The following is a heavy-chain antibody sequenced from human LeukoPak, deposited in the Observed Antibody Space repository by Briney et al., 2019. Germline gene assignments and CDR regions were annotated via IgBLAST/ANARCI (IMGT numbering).Heavy chain of an antibody. CDR1: GYTFTSYA. Sequence: GASVKVSCKASGYTFTSYAMNWVRQAPGQGLEWMGWINTNTGNPTYAQGFTGRIVFSLDTSVSTTYLQWSSLKASEHAMSYCARGQVDTHYTMVRGEPPDYMDVWGKGTTVTVSS. D-gene: IGHD3-10*01. CDR3: ARGQVDTHYTMVRGEPPDYMDV. CDR2: INTNTGNP. J-gene: IGHJ6*03. V-gene: IGHV7-4-1*02.